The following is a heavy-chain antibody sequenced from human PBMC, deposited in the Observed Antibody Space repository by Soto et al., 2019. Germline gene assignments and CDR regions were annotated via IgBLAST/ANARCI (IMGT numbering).Heavy chain of an antibody. CDR2: IYYSGST. D-gene: IGHD2-8*02. J-gene: IGHJ4*02. CDR1: GGSISSYY. Sequence: SETLSLTCTVSGGSISSYYWSWIRQPPGKGLEWIGYIYYSGSTNYNPSLKSRVTITVDTSKNQFSLKLTSVTAADTAVYYCARDKITGLFDYWGQGTLVTVSS. CDR3: ARDKITGLFDY. V-gene: IGHV4-59*12.